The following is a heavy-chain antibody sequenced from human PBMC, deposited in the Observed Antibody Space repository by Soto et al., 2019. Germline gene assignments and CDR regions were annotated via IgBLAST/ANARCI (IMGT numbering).Heavy chain of an antibody. CDR1: GGSISSSSYY. CDR3: ARRDLAVVPAVDDY. J-gene: IGHJ4*02. Sequence: SETLSLTCTVSGGSISSSSYYWGWIRQPPGKGLEWIGSIYYSGSTYYNPSLKSRVTISVDTSKNQFSLKLSSVTAADTAVYYCARRDLAVVPAVDDYWGQGSLVIVSS. D-gene: IGHD6-19*01. V-gene: IGHV4-39*01. CDR2: IYYSGST.